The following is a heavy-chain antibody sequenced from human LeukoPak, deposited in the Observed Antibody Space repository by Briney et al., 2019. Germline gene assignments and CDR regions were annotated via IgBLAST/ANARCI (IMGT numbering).Heavy chain of an antibody. CDR1: GFTFSSYA. V-gene: IGHV3-23*01. D-gene: IGHD1-14*01. Sequence: GGSLRLSCAASGFTFSSYAMSWVRQAPGKGLEWVSAISGSGGSTYYADSVKGRFTISRDNSKNTLYLQINSLRAEDMAVYYCAKVGRYPIIDYWGQGTLVTVSS. CDR3: AKVGRYPIIDY. CDR2: ISGSGGST. J-gene: IGHJ4*02.